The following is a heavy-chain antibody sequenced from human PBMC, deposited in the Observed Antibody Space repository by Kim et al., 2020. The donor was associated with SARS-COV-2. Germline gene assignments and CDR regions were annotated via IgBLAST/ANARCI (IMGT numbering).Heavy chain of an antibody. CDR1: GGSISSSSYY. D-gene: IGHD3-9*01. Sequence: SETLSLTCTVSGGSISSSSYYWGWIRQPPGKGLEWIGSIYYSGSTYYNPSLKSRVTIPVDTSKNQFSQKLSSVTAADTAVYYCASGVNYDILTGYRGPFDYWGQGALVTVSS. CDR2: IYYSGST. J-gene: IGHJ4*02. CDR3: ASGVNYDILTGYRGPFDY. V-gene: IGHV4-39*07.